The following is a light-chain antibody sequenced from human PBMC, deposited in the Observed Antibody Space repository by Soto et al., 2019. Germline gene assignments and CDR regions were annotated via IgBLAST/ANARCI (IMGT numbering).Light chain of an antibody. J-gene: IGLJ1*01. Sequence: QSALTQPRSVSGSPGQSVTISCTGTSSDVGGYNYVSWYQQHPGKAPKLMIYDVSQRPSGVPDRFSGSKSGNTASLTISGLQAEVEADYYCCSYAGIYTYVFGTGTKVTV. V-gene: IGLV2-11*01. CDR1: SSDVGGYNY. CDR3: CSYAGIYTYV. CDR2: DVS.